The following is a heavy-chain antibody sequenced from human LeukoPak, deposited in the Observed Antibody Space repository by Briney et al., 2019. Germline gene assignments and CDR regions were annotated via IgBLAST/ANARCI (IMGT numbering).Heavy chain of an antibody. V-gene: IGHV4-34*01. Sequence: PSEPLSLTCAVYGGSFTGYYWSWIRQPTGKGLEWIGEINHSGSTNYNPSLKSRVTISVDTSKNQFSLKLSSVTAADTAVYYCAREGRNYYGSRDSWFDPWGQGTLVTVSS. CDR2: INHSGST. CDR1: GGSFTGYY. CDR3: AREGRNYYGSRDSWFDP. J-gene: IGHJ5*02. D-gene: IGHD3-10*01.